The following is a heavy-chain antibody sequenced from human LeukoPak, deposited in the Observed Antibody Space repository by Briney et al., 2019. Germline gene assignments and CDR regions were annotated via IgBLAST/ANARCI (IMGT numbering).Heavy chain of an antibody. V-gene: IGHV1-18*01. Sequence: ASVKVSCTASGYTFTSYGISWVRQAPGQGLEWMGWISAYNGNTNYAQKLQGRVTMTTDTSTSTAYMELRSLRSDDTAVYYCGIAAAGTPIIYWGQGTLVTVSS. CDR1: GYTFTSYG. D-gene: IGHD6-13*01. CDR2: ISAYNGNT. J-gene: IGHJ4*02. CDR3: GIAAAGTPIIY.